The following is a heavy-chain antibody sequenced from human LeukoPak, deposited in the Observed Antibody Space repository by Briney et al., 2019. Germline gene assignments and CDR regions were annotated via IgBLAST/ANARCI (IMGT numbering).Heavy chain of an antibody. CDR3: ARTYYDFWSGYGNYYYYYMDV. CDR1: GGSISSYY. CDR2: VYTSGST. Sequence: PSETLSLTCTVSGGSISSYYWSWIRQPPGKGLEWIGYVYTSGSTNYNPSLKSRVTISVDTSKNQFSLKLSSVTAADTAVYYCARTYYDFWSGYGNYYYYYMDVWGKGTTVTVSS. V-gene: IGHV4-4*09. J-gene: IGHJ6*03. D-gene: IGHD3-3*01.